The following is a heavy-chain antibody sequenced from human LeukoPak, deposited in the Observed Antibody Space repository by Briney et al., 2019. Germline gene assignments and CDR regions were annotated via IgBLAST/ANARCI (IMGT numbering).Heavy chain of an antibody. CDR1: GGTFSSYA. D-gene: IGHD6-13*01. V-gene: IGHV1-69*04. CDR2: IIPILGIA. Sequence: SVKVSCKASGGTFSSYAISWVRQAPGQGLEWMGRIIPILGIANYAQKFQGRVTITADKSTSTAYMELSSLRSEDTAVYYCARGRDPGIAAAGAFDIWGQGTMVTVSS. J-gene: IGHJ3*02. CDR3: ARGRDPGIAAAGAFDI.